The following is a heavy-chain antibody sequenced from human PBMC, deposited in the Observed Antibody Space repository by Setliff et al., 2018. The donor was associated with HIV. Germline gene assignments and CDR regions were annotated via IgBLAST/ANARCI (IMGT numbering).Heavy chain of an antibody. Sequence: PGESLKISCAASGLTFTNAWMSWVRQAPGKGLGWIGLIKSKTDGGTTDYAAPVKGRFTISGDDSKNTLYLQMNSLKTEDTAVYYCMTFFGFVNERDYWGQGTLVTVSS. D-gene: IGHD3-3*01. CDR2: IKSKTDGGTT. V-gene: IGHV3-15*01. CDR1: GLTFTNAW. J-gene: IGHJ4*02. CDR3: MTFFGFVNERDY.